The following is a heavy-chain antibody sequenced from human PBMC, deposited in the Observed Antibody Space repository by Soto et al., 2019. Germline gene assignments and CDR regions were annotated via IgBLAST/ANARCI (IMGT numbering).Heavy chain of an antibody. D-gene: IGHD2-15*01. V-gene: IGHV5-51*01. Sequence: GESLKISCKGSGYTFTDYWIGWVRQLPGKGLEWMGIIYPGDSDTRYSPSFQGHVTITVDKSTSTAYLQWNTLKASDTAMYYCARGRILYYLMDVWGQGTMVTVSS. CDR3: ARGRILYYLMDV. J-gene: IGHJ6*02. CDR2: IYPGDSDT. CDR1: GYTFTDYW.